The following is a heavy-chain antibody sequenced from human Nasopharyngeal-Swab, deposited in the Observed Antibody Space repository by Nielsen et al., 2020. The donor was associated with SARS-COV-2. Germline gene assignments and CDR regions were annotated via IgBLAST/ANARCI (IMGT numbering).Heavy chain of an antibody. Sequence: SVKVSCKASGFTFTSSAMQWVRQARGQLLEWIGRIVVGSGNTNYAQKFQERVTITRDMSTSTAYMELSSLRSEDTAVYYCAAAYYDILTGLDYYYYYGMDVWGQGTTVTVSS. V-gene: IGHV1-58*02. CDR3: AAAYYDILTGLDYYYYYGMDV. J-gene: IGHJ6*02. CDR2: IVVGSGNT. CDR1: GFTFTSSA. D-gene: IGHD3-9*01.